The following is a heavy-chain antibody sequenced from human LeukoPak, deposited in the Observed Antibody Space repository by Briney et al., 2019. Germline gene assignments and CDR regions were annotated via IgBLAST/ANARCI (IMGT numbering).Heavy chain of an antibody. V-gene: IGHV3-53*01. J-gene: IGHJ4*02. CDR1: GFTVSSNY. Sequence: GGSLRLSCAASGFTVSSNYMSWVRQAPGKGLEWVSVIYSGGSTYYADSVKDRFTISRDNSKNTLYLQMNSLRAEDTAVYYCASAVGSGYYLYYFDYWGQGTLVTVSS. CDR3: ASAVGSGYYLYYFDY. CDR2: IYSGGST. D-gene: IGHD3-22*01.